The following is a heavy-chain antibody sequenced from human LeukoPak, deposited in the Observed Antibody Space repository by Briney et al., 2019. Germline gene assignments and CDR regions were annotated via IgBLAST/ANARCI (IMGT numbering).Heavy chain of an antibody. V-gene: IGHV1-2*02. CDR2: INPNSGGT. Sequence: ASVKVSCKASGYTFTGYYMHWVRQAPRQGLEWMGWINPNSGGTNYAQKFQGRVTITADESTSTAYMELSSLRSEDTAVYYCARQTGSGLFTLPGGQGTLVTVSS. CDR1: GYTFTGYY. D-gene: IGHD3/OR15-3a*01. J-gene: IGHJ4*02. CDR3: ARQTGSGLFTLP.